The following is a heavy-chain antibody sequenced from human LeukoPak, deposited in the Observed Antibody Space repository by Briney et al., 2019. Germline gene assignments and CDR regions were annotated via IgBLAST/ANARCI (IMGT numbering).Heavy chain of an antibody. J-gene: IGHJ4*02. CDR1: GFTFDDYG. Sequence: GGSLRLSCAASGFTFDDYGMSWVRQAPGKGLEWVSGINWNGGSKDYADSVKGRFTISRDNAKNSLYLQMNSLRAEDTALYYCARRVDTAMVTYFDYWGQGTLVTVSS. V-gene: IGHV3-20*04. CDR3: ARRVDTAMVTYFDY. D-gene: IGHD5-18*01. CDR2: INWNGGSK.